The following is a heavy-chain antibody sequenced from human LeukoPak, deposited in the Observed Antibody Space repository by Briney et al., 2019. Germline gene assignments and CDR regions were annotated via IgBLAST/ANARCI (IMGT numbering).Heavy chain of an antibody. Sequence: AGGSLRLSCAASGFTFSSYAMSWVRQAPGEGLEWVSAISGSGGSTYYADSVKGRFTISRDNSKNTLYLQMNSLRAEDTAVYYCAKSEGAQVDVLLWFGEFGQQHPQTELDYWGQGTLVTVSS. CDR1: GFTFSSYA. V-gene: IGHV3-23*01. CDR3: AKSEGAQVDVLLWFGEFGQQHPQTELDY. D-gene: IGHD3-10*01. CDR2: ISGSGGST. J-gene: IGHJ4*02.